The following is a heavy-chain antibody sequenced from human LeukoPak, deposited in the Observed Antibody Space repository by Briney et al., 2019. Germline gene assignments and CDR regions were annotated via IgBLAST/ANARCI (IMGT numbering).Heavy chain of an antibody. CDR2: IYESGTT. Sequence: SGTLSLTCAVYGESLNSYYWSWVRQPPGEGLEWIGEIYESGTTKYNPSLKSRVAISMVPSKQQFSLILSSVTAADTAVYYCARGAWATRLASWGLGTPVIVSS. CDR1: GESLNSYY. CDR3: ARGAWATRLAS. D-gene: IGHD2-15*01. V-gene: IGHV4-34*01. J-gene: IGHJ4*02.